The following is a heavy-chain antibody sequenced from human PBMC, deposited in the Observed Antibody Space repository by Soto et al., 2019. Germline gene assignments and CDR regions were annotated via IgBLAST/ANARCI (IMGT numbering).Heavy chain of an antibody. J-gene: IGHJ6*03. Sequence: GGSLRLSCAAPGFTVSSNYMSWVRQAPGKGLEWVSVIYSGGSTYYADSVKGRFAISRDNSKNTLYLQMNSLRAEDTAVYYCAREAIVVVPAAPYYYYMDVWGKGTTVTVSS. D-gene: IGHD2-2*01. CDR1: GFTVSSNY. CDR3: AREAIVVVPAAPYYYYMDV. V-gene: IGHV3-66*01. CDR2: IYSGGST.